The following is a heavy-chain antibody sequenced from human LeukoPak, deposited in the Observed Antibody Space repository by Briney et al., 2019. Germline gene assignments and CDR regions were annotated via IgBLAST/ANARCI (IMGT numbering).Heavy chain of an antibody. J-gene: IGHJ4*02. D-gene: IGHD1-26*01. CDR1: GFTFSNYG. V-gene: IGHV3-30*03. Sequence: PGGSLRLSCAASGFTFSNYGMHWVRQAPGKGLEWVAVISYDGGKKSYADSVKGRFTISRDNSKNTLYLQMDSLRVEDTAVYYCARDRAWDYLDSWDQGPLVTVSS. CDR2: ISYDGGKK. CDR3: ARDRAWDYLDS.